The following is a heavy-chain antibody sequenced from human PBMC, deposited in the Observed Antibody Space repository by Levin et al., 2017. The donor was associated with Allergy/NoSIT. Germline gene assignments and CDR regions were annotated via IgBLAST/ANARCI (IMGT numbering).Heavy chain of an antibody. D-gene: IGHD3-22*01. V-gene: IGHV4-34*01. J-gene: IGHJ4*02. CDR3: ARVGYYDSSGSMGDY. Sequence: PGGSLRLSCAVYGGSFSGYYWSWIRQPPGKGLEWIGEINHSGSTNYNPSLKSRVTISVDTSKNQFSLKLSSVTAADTAVYYCARVGYYDSSGSMGDYWGQGTLVTVSS. CDR2: INHSGST. CDR1: GGSFSGYY.